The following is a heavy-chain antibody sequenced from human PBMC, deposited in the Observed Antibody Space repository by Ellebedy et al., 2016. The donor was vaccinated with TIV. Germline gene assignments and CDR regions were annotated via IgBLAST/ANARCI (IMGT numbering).Heavy chain of an antibody. Sequence: GGSLRLSCKGSGYSFTSYWISWVRQMPGKGLEWMGRIDPSDSYTNYSPSFQGHVTISADKSISTAYLQWSSLKASDTAMYYCATYEIGTGTTDYWGQGTLVTVSS. CDR2: IDPSDSYT. CDR1: GYSFTSYW. CDR3: ATYEIGTGTTDY. V-gene: IGHV5-10-1*01. J-gene: IGHJ4*02. D-gene: IGHD1-7*01.